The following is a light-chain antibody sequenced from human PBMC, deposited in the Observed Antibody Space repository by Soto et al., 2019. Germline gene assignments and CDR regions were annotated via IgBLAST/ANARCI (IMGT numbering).Light chain of an antibody. CDR1: QSVSSY. CDR2: DAS. V-gene: IGKV3-11*01. J-gene: IGKJ1*01. CDR3: QQRSNWWT. Sequence: EIVLTQSPATLSLSPGERATLSCRASQSVSSYLAWYQQKPGQAPRLLIYDASNRATGTPARFSGSGSGTDFTLTISSLEPEDFAVYYCQQRSNWWTFGQGTKV.